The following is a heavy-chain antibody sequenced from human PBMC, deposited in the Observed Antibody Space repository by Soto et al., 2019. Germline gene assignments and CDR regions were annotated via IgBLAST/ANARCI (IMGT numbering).Heavy chain of an antibody. D-gene: IGHD2-21*01. CDR2: INPNSGGT. V-gene: IGHV1-2*04. CDR1: GYTFTGYY. Sequence: GASVKVSCKASGYTFTGYYMDWVRQAPGQGLEWMGWINPNSGGTNYAQKFQGWVTMTRDTSISTAYMELSRLRSDDTAVYYCARGEGGPRWGSIDYWGQGTLVTSPQ. CDR3: ARGEGGPRWGSIDY. J-gene: IGHJ4*02.